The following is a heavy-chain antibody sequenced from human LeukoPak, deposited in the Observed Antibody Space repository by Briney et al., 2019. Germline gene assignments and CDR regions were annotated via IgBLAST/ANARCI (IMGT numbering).Heavy chain of an antibody. CDR3: ARGKGATENPAYYFDY. V-gene: IGHV4-34*01. J-gene: IGHJ4*02. Sequence: SETLSLTCAVYGGSFSGYYWSWIRQPPGKGLEWIGEINHSGSTNYNPSLKSRVTISVDTSKNQFSLKLSSVTAADTAVYYCARGKGATENPAYYFDYWGQGTLVTVSS. D-gene: IGHD1-26*01. CDR1: GGSFSGYY. CDR2: INHSGST.